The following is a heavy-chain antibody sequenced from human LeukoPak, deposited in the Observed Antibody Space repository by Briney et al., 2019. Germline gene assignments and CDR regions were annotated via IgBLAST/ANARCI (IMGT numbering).Heavy chain of an antibody. CDR2: ISSSGSTI. CDR1: GFTFSDYY. D-gene: IGHD1-1*01. CDR3: ARVPGTTYYYYYMDV. J-gene: IGHJ6*03. V-gene: IGHV3-11*04. Sequence: GGSLRLSCAASGFTFSDYYMSWIRQAPGKGLEWVSYISSSGSTIYYADSVEGRFTISRDNDKNSLYLQLNSLRAEDTAVYYCARVPGTTYYYYYMDVWGKGTTVTVSS.